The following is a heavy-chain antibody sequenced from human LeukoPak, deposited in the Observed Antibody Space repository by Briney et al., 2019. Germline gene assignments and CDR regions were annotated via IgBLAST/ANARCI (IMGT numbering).Heavy chain of an antibody. J-gene: IGHJ4*02. CDR3: AKDYGIQLYPPYKTMVGIDY. V-gene: IGHV3-33*06. CDR2: IWYDGSNK. Sequence: GRSLRLSCAAFGFTFSSYGMHWVRQAPGKGLEWVAVIWYDGSNKYYADSVKGRFTISRDNSKNTLYLQMNSLRAEDTAVYYCAKDYGIQLYPPYKTMVGIDYWGQGTLVTVSS. D-gene: IGHD5-18*01. CDR1: GFTFSSYG.